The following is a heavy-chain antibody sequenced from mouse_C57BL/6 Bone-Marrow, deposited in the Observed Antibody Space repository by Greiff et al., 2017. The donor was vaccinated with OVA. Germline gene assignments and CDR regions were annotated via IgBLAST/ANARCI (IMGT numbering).Heavy chain of an antibody. V-gene: IGHV5-6*01. D-gene: IGHD1-1*01. Sequence: DVHLVESGGDLVKPGGSLKLSCAASGFTFSSYGMSWVRQTPDKRLEWVATISSGGSYTYYPDSVKGRFTISRDNAKNTLYLQMSSLKSEDTAMYYCARRYYGSLYAMDYWGQGTSVTVSS. CDR2: ISSGGSYT. CDR1: GFTFSSYG. CDR3: ARRYYGSLYAMDY. J-gene: IGHJ4*01.